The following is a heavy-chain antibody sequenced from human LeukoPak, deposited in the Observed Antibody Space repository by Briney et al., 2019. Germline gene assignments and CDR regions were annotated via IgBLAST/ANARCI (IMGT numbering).Heavy chain of an antibody. CDR2: INHSGST. V-gene: IGHV4-34*01. CDR3: ARGGYIWVVVPAASAFDY. J-gene: IGHJ4*02. CDR1: GGSFSGYY. Sequence: SETLSLTCAVYGGSFSGYYWSWIRQPPGKGLEWIGEINHSGSTNYNPSLKSRVTISVDTSKNQFSLKLSSVTAADTAVYYCARGGYIWVVVPAASAFDYWGQGTLVTVSS. D-gene: IGHD2-2*01.